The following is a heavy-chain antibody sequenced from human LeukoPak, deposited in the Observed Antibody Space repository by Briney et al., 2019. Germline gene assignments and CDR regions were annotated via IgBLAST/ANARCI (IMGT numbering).Heavy chain of an antibody. V-gene: IGHV4-59*08. CDR3: ARAVSGRFDY. J-gene: IGHJ4*02. CDR1: GGSMSPYH. D-gene: IGHD6-19*01. CDR2: IYYSGST. Sequence: SETLSLTCAVSGGSMSPYHWSWIRQPPGKGLEWTGYIYYSGSTNYNPSLKSRVTISVDTSKNQFSLKLSSVTAADTAMYYCARAVSGRFDYWGQGTLVTVSS.